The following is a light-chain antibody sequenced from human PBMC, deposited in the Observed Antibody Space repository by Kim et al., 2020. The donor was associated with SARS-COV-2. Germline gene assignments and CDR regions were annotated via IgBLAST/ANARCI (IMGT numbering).Light chain of an antibody. J-gene: IGLJ2*01. CDR1: SLRKYY. V-gene: IGLV3-19*01. CDR2: DQN. CDR3: SSRDTSGDLVV. Sequence: SSELTQDPAVSVALGQTVRITCQGDSLRKYYATWYQQKPGQAPLLVLYDQNSRPSGIPDSFSGSSSGNTASLTITGAQAEDEADYYCSSRDTSGDLVVFGGGTQLTVL.